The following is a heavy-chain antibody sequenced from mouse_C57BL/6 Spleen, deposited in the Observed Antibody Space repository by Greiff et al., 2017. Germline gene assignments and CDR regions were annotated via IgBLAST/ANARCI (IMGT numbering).Heavy chain of an antibody. Sequence: EVKLMESEGGLVQPGSSMKLSCTASGFTFSDYYMAWVRQVPEKGLEWVANINYDGSSTYYLDYLKSRFIISRDNAKNTVYLQMSSLKSEDTATYYCARDDESYYCGLDYWGQGTTLTVSS. CDR2: INYDGSST. J-gene: IGHJ2*01. CDR3: ARDDESYYCGLDY. D-gene: IGHD1-1*01. CDR1: GFTFSDYY. V-gene: IGHV5-16*01.